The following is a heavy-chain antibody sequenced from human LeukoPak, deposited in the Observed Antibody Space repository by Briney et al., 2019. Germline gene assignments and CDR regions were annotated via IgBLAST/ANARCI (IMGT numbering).Heavy chain of an antibody. CDR2: IYYSGST. Sequence: HSETLSLTCTVSGGSISSGDYYWSWIRQPPGKGLEWIGYIYYSGSTYYNPSLKSRVTISVDTPKNQFSLKLSSVTAADTAVYYCARDVYYDSSGYFLRRYLDLWGRGTLVTVSS. J-gene: IGHJ2*01. V-gene: IGHV4-30-4*01. D-gene: IGHD3-22*01. CDR1: GGSISSGDYY. CDR3: ARDVYYDSSGYFLRRYLDL.